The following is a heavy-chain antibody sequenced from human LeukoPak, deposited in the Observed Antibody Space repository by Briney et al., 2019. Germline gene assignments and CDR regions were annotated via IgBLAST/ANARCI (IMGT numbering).Heavy chain of an antibody. J-gene: IGHJ4*02. V-gene: IGHV3-21*01. CDR3: ASEAAVRGVISHDY. Sequence: PGGSLRLSCAASGFTFSSYSMNWVRQAPGRGLEWVSSISSSSSYIYYADSVKGRFTISRDNAKNSLYLQMNSLRAEDTAVYYYASEAAVRGVISHDYWGQGTLVTVSS. CDR2: ISSSSSYI. D-gene: IGHD3-10*01. CDR1: GFTFSSYS.